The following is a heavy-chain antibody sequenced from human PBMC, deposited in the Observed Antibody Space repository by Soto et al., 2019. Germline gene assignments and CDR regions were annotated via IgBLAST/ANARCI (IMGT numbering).Heavy chain of an antibody. Sequence: GGSLRLSCAASGFTFRSFTMNWVRQAPGKGLEWASTISSNSAYIYYTDALRGRFTISRDNAKNSLHLRMNSLRAEDTAVYYCTRDASRDSSARGWFDPWGPGTLVTVSS. CDR1: GFTFRSFT. CDR3: TRDASRDSSARGWFDP. CDR2: ISSNSAYI. J-gene: IGHJ5*02. V-gene: IGHV3-21*01. D-gene: IGHD6-13*01.